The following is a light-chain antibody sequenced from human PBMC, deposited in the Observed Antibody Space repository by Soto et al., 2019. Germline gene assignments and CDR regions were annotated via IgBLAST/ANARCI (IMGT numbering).Light chain of an antibody. J-gene: IGLJ1*01. Sequence: QSALTQPASVSGSPGQSITISCTGTSSDVGAYNYVSWYQQQSGKAPKLMIHEVSNRPSGVSNRFSGSKSGNTASLTISGLQAEDEADYYRSSYTTSRAYVFGIGAKLTVL. CDR1: SSDVGAYNY. CDR3: SSYTTSRAYV. CDR2: EVS. V-gene: IGLV2-14*01.